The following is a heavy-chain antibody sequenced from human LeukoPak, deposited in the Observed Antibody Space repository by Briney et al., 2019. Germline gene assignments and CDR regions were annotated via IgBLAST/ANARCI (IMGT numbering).Heavy chain of an antibody. CDR3: ARLQIVVVTASTFDY. J-gene: IGHJ4*02. V-gene: IGHV3-30-3*01. CDR2: ISYDGSNK. CDR1: GFTFSSYA. Sequence: GRSLRLSCAASGFTFSSYAMHSVRQAPGKRLEWVAVISYDGSNKYYADSVKGRFTISRDNSKNTLYLQMNSLRAEDTAVYYCARLQIVVVTASTFDYWGQGTLVTVSS. D-gene: IGHD2-21*02.